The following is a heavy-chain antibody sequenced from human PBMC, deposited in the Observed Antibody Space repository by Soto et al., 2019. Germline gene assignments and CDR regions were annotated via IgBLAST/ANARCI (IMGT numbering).Heavy chain of an antibody. CDR2: ISGSDAGT. Sequence: GGSLRLSCTASGFTFSSSAMSWVRQAPGRGLEWVSGISGSDAGTYYADSVKGRFTISRDNSKNTLYLQMSGLRAEDTAVYYCAKGPTIFGAVISFDYYYGMYVWGQGTPVTVSS. D-gene: IGHD3-3*01. J-gene: IGHJ6*02. CDR1: GFTFSSSA. CDR3: AKGPTIFGAVISFDYYYGMYV. V-gene: IGHV3-23*01.